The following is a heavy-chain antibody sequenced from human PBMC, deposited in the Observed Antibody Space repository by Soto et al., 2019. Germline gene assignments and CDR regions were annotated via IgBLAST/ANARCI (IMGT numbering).Heavy chain of an antibody. CDR2: IYYTATT. CDR1: GDSIRGSY. Sequence: PSETLSRTCTVSGDSIRGSYWAWIRQPPGKGLEWIGYIYYTATTNYNPSLKSRVTISLDTSKNQFSLKLTSVTAADPAVYSCARGPAMKTGYGMDVWGQGTTVTVSS. D-gene: IGHD2-2*01. CDR3: ARGPAMKTGYGMDV. J-gene: IGHJ6*02. V-gene: IGHV4-59*01.